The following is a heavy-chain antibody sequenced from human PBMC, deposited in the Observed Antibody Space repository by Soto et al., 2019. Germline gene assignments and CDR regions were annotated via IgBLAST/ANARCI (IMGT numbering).Heavy chain of an antibody. J-gene: IGHJ4*02. CDR3: SRYKSRTRSGYYNFDY. D-gene: IGHD3-22*01. V-gene: IGHV1-69*01. CDR2: ISPIFGTA. Sequence: QVQLVQSGAEVKKPGSSVKVSCKASGGTFSSYAISWVRQAPGQGLEWMGGISPIFGTANYAQKFQGRVTITADESTSTAYMELSSLRSEDTAVYYCSRYKSRTRSGYYNFDYWGQGTLVTVSS. CDR1: GGTFSSYA.